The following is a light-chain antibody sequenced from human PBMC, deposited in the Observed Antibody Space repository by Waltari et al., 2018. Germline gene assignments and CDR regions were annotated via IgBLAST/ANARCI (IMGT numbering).Light chain of an antibody. Sequence: DIVMTQSPDSMAVSLGERATINCRSSQSLLYRADNKNYLAWFQQKAGQTPKLLIYWASTRESGVPDRFSGSGSGTEFTLSINSLQAEDVAVYYCQQYYSRPPWTFGQGTKVEIK. CDR2: WAS. CDR1: QSLLYRADNKNY. J-gene: IGKJ1*01. CDR3: QQYYSRPPWT. V-gene: IGKV4-1*01.